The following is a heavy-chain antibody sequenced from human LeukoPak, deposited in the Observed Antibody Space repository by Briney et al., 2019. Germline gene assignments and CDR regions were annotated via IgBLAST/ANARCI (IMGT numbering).Heavy chain of an antibody. CDR3: TRDLGNWDIGY. V-gene: IGHV4-39*07. CDR1: GGSINSGSYF. J-gene: IGHJ4*02. D-gene: IGHD7-27*01. Sequence: SETLSLTCTVSGGSINSGSYFWGWIRQPPGKGLEWIGSIYYSGSTHYNPSLKSRVTISSDTSRNQFSLKLSSVTAADTAVYYCTRDLGNWDIGYWGQGTLVTVSS. CDR2: IYYSGST.